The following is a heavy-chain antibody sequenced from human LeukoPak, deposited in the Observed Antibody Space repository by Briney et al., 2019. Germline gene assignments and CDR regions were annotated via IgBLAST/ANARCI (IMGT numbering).Heavy chain of an antibody. CDR2: ISSSSSTI. CDR1: GFTFSSYS. J-gene: IGHJ4*02. Sequence: GGSLRLSCAASGFTFSSYSMNWVRQAPGKGPEWVSYISSSSSTIYYADSVKGRFTISRDNAKNSLYLQMNSLRAEDTAVYYCARDSSGYFPDYWGQGTLVTVSS. D-gene: IGHD3-22*01. V-gene: IGHV3-48*01. CDR3: ARDSSGYFPDY.